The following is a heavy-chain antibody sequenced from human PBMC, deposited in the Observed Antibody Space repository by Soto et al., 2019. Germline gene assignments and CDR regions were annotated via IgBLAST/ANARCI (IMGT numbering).Heavy chain of an antibody. CDR2: IWYDGSNK. V-gene: IGHV3-33*01. D-gene: IGHD3-3*01. J-gene: IGHJ6*02. Sequence: GGSLRLSCAASGFTFSSYGMHWVRQAPGKGLEWVAVIWYDGSNKYYADSVKGRFTISRDNSKNTLYLQMNSLRAEDTAVYYCARDRLRSGYGNRRYYYGMDVWGQGTTVTVSS. CDR1: GFTFSSYG. CDR3: ARDRLRSGYGNRRYYYGMDV.